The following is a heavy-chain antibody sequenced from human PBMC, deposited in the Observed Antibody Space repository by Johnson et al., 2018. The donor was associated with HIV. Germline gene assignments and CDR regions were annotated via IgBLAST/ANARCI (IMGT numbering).Heavy chain of an antibody. Sequence: VQLVESGGGLVQPGGSLRLSCAASGFTSSSYWMHWIRQTPGKGLAWVSRIKGDGSSTAYADSVKGRFTISRDNAMQTLYLQMNNLRVEDTAVYYCAREGLYCSGGNCYVAAFDIWAQGTKVTVSS. D-gene: IGHD2-15*01. CDR3: AREGLYCSGGNCYVAAFDI. CDR2: IKGDGSST. CDR1: GFTSSSYW. V-gene: IGHV3-74*03. J-gene: IGHJ3*02.